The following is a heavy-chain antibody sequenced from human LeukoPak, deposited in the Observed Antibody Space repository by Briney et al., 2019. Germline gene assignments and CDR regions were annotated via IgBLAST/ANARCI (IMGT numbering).Heavy chain of an antibody. D-gene: IGHD2-2*01. CDR1: GFPFSGSA. CDR3: TRYAPERWFDP. Sequence: GGSLRLSGAASGFPFSGSAMHWFRRPSGKGLEWVGRIRSKANSYATAYAASVKGRFTISRDDSKNTAYLQMNSLKTEDTAVYYCTRYAPERWFDPWGQGTLVTVSS. CDR2: IRSKANSYAT. J-gene: IGHJ5*02. V-gene: IGHV3-73*01.